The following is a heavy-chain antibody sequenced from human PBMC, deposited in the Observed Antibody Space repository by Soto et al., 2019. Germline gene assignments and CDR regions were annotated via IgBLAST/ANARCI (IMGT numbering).Heavy chain of an antibody. Sequence: QVQLVQSGAEVKKPGSSVKVSCKASGGTFSSYTISWVRQAPGQGLEWMGRIIPILGIANYAQKFQGRVTITADKSTSTDYMELSSLRSEDTAVYYCARVGYYGSGSYIYWGQGTLVTVSS. J-gene: IGHJ4*02. V-gene: IGHV1-69*02. CDR1: GGTFSSYT. D-gene: IGHD3-10*01. CDR2: IIPILGIA. CDR3: ARVGYYGSGSYIY.